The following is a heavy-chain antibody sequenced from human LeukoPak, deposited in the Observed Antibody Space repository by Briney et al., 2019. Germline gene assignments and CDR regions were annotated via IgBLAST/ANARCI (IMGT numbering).Heavy chain of an antibody. CDR3: ARGTAAQTSDAFDI. CDR1: GFTFSSYG. D-gene: IGHD6-13*01. V-gene: IGHV3-30*02. J-gene: IGHJ3*02. Sequence: GGSLRLSCAASGFTFSSYGMHWVRQAPGKGLEWVAFIRYDGSNKYYADSVKGRFTISRDNAKNSLYLQMNSLRAEDTALYHCARGTAAQTSDAFDIWGQGTMVTVSS. CDR2: IRYDGSNK.